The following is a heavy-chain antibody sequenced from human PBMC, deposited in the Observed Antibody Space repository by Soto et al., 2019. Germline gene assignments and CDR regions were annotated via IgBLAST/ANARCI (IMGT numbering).Heavy chain of an antibody. CDR1: GFSLSTSGVG. V-gene: IGHV2-5*02. J-gene: IGHJ4*02. CDR2: IYWDDDK. CDR3: AHRRYDILTGSRSGYYFDY. Sequence: QITLKESGPTLVKPTQTLTLTCTFSGFSLSTSGVGVGWIRQPPGKALEWLALIYWDDDKRYSPSLKSRLTITKDTSKNQVVLTMTNMDPVDTASYYCAHRRYDILTGSRSGYYFDYWGQGTLVTVSS. D-gene: IGHD3-9*01.